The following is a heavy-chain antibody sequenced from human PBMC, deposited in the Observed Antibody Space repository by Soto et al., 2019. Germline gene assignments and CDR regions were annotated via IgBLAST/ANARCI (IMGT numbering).Heavy chain of an antibody. CDR3: AKTSYCSGGSCHFDY. D-gene: IGHD2-15*01. J-gene: IGHJ4*02. Sequence: GGSLRLSCAASGFTFSSYGMHWVRQAPGKGLEWVAVISYDGSNKYYADSVKGRFTISRDNSKNTLYLQMNSLRAEDTAVYYCAKTSYCSGGSCHFDYWGQGTLVTVSS. CDR1: GFTFSSYG. V-gene: IGHV3-30*18. CDR2: ISYDGSNK.